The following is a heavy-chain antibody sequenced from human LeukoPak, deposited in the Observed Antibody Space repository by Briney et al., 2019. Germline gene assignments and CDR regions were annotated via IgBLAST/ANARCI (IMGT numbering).Heavy chain of an antibody. D-gene: IGHD1-26*01. CDR2: INPNNGGT. J-gene: IGHJ3*02. CDR3: ASSSREKLDAFDI. CDR1: GYTFTGYY. Sequence: GASVKVSCKASGYTFTGYYMHWVRQAPGQGLEWMGWINPNNGGTNYAQKFQGRVTMTRDTSISTAYMELSRLRSDDTAVYYCASSSREKLDAFDIWGQGTMVTVSS. V-gene: IGHV1-2*02.